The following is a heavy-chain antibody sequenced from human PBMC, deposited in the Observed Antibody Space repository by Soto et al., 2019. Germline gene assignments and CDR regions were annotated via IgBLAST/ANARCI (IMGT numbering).Heavy chain of an antibody. CDR1: VTVSSNY. J-gene: IGHJ4*02. V-gene: IGHV3-66*01. CDR2: IHSAGST. Sequence: EVQLVESGGGLVQPGGSLRLSCAASVTVSSNYMTWVRQAPGKGLEWVSVIHSAGSTYYADSVKGRFTISRDNSRNTRYLQMNGLRVEDTAVYYCARDTVAVAGTDYWGQGTLVTVSS. CDR3: ARDTVAVAGTDY. D-gene: IGHD6-19*01.